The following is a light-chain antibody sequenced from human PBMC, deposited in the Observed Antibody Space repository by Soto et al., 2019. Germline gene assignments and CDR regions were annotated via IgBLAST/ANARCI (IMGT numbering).Light chain of an antibody. V-gene: IGKV1-6*01. J-gene: IGKJ1*01. Sequence: AIQMTQSPSSLSASLGDRVTITCRASQGIRNDLGWYQQKPRKAPKLLIFAASSLQSGVPSRFSGSGSGTDFTITISSLQHEDFATYYCLQDYNKPWTFGQGTKVEIK. CDR3: LQDYNKPWT. CDR1: QGIRND. CDR2: AAS.